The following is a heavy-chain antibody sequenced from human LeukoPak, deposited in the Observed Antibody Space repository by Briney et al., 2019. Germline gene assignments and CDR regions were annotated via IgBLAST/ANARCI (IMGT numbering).Heavy chain of an antibody. D-gene: IGHD1-26*01. CDR2: ISYDGSSK. J-gene: IGHJ4*02. Sequence: GGSLRLSCAASGFTFSRYTMHWVRQAPGKGLEWVAVISYDGSSKYYADSVKGRITISRDNSKNTLYLQMNSLRAEDTAVYYCAREWELVHWGQGTLVTVSS. CDR1: GFTFSRYT. V-gene: IGHV3-30-3*01. CDR3: AREWELVH.